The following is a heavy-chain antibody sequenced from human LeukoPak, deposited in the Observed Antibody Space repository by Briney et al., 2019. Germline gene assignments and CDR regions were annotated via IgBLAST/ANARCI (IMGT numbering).Heavy chain of an antibody. CDR1: GYTFTGYY. J-gene: IGHJ4*02. D-gene: IGHD3-22*01. V-gene: IGHV1-18*04. CDR3: ASDISHSSGYYYFDY. Sequence: ASVKVSCKASGYTFTGYYIHWVRQAPGQGLEWMGWISAYNGNTNYAQKLQGRVTMTTDASTSTAYMELRSLRSDDTAVYYCASDISHSSGYYYFDYWGQGTLVTVSS. CDR2: ISAYNGNT.